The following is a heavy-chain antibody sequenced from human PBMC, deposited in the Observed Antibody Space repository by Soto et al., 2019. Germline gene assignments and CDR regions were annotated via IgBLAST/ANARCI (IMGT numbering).Heavy chain of an antibody. V-gene: IGHV5-51*01. Sequence: PGESLQISFKGSGYSFTSYWICWVRQMPVKGLEWRGIIYPGDSDTRYSPSFQGQVTISADKSISTAYLQWSSLKASDTAMYYCGRLRSYDILTCYSHDAFDIWGQGTMVPVSS. CDR1: GYSFTSYW. J-gene: IGHJ3*02. CDR2: IYPGDSDT. D-gene: IGHD3-9*01. CDR3: GRLRSYDILTCYSHDAFDI.